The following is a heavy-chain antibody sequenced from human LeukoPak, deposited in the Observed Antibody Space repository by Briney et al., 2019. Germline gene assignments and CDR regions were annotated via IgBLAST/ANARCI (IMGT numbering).Heavy chain of an antibody. D-gene: IGHD4-23*01. V-gene: IGHV3-53*01. CDR3: ARPHGGNYWYFDL. J-gene: IGHJ2*01. Sequence: GGSLRLSYAASGFTVSSNYMSWVRPAPGKGLEWVSVIYSGGSTYYADSVKGRFTISRDNSKNTLFLQMNSQRADDTAVYYCARPHGGNYWYFDLWGRGTLVTVSS. CDR2: IYSGGST. CDR1: GFTVSSNY.